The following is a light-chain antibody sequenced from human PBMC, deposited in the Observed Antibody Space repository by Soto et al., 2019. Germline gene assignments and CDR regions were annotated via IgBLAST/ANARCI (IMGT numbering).Light chain of an antibody. Sequence: AIQMTQSPSSLSSSVGDIVTITCRASQGIRNDLGWYQQKPGKAPKLLIYAASSLQSGVPSRFSGSGSGTDFTLTISSLQPEDFETYYCLQDYNHPRTFGPGTKVDIK. V-gene: IGKV1-6*01. CDR3: LQDYNHPRT. CDR1: QGIRND. J-gene: IGKJ3*01. CDR2: AAS.